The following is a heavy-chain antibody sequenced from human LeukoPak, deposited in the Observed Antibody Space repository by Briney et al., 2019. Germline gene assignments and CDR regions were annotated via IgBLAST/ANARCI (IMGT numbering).Heavy chain of an antibody. CDR2: IYYSGTA. D-gene: IGHD3-16*02. CDR3: ARGGIEGPNMIMFGGVIVTTNWFDP. Sequence: PSETLSLTCTVSGGSISSSSYYWGWIRQPPGKGLEWIGSIYYSGTAYYNRSLKSRVTISVDTSKNQFSLKLSSVTAADTAVYYCARGGIEGPNMIMFGGVIVTTNWFDPWGQGTLVTVSS. J-gene: IGHJ5*02. CDR1: GGSISSSSYY. V-gene: IGHV4-39*07.